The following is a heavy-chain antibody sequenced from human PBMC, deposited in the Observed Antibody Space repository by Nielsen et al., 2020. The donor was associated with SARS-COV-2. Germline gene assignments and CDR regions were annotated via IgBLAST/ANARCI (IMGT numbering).Heavy chain of an antibody. CDR3: ARDPVTAGYYYYGMDV. CDR1: GYTFTSYY. D-gene: IGHD4-11*01. CDR2: INPSGGST. J-gene: IGHJ6*02. Sequence: ASVKVSCKASGYTFTSYYMHWVRQAPGQGLEWMGIINPSGGSTNYAQKFQGRVTITADESTSTAYMELSSLRSEDTAVYYCARDPVTAGYYYYGMDVWGQGTTVTVSS. V-gene: IGHV1-46*01.